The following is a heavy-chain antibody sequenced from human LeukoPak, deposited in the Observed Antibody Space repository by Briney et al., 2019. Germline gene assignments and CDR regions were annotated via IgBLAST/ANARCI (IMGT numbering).Heavy chain of an antibody. J-gene: IGHJ5*01. CDR3: ARDNGGWFDS. Sequence: SWGSLRLSCVASEFIFSDYWLSWVRQAPGKGLEWVANIKQGGREEKYVGSVKARFAISRDDAKSTLYLQMDSLSGDDTAVYYCARDNGGWFDSWGRGTLVTVSS. CDR1: EFIFSDYW. CDR2: IKQGGREE. D-gene: IGHD3-10*01. V-gene: IGHV3-7*03.